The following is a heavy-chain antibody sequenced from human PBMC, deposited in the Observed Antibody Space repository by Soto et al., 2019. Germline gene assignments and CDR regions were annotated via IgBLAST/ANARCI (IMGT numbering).Heavy chain of an antibody. CDR3: ARDLAAADY. Sequence: GASVKVSCKASGYSFTGNSLHWVRQAPGQGLEWMGWIHPNNGGTNYAQKFRGRVTMARDTSTSTVYMDLSSLRSDDTAVYYCARDLAAADYWGQGTLVTVSS. CDR2: IHPNNGGT. V-gene: IGHV1-2*02. J-gene: IGHJ4*02. CDR1: GYSFTGNS. D-gene: IGHD6-13*01.